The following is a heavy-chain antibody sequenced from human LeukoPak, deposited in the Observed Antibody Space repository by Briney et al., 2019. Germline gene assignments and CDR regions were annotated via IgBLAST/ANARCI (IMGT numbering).Heavy chain of an antibody. CDR2: IYHTGST. Sequence: SETLSLTCDVSGGSISSGLYSWSWIRQPLGKGLEWIGYIYHTGSTYYNPSLKSRVTISVDTSKNQFSLKLSSVTAADTAVYYCARVSVKIDYWGQGTLVTVSS. CDR1: GGSISSGLYS. CDR3: ARVSVKIDY. J-gene: IGHJ4*02. V-gene: IGHV4-30-2*01. D-gene: IGHD4-17*01.